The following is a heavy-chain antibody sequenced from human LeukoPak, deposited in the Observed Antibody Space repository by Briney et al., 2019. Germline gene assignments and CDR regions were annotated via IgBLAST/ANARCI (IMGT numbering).Heavy chain of an antibody. D-gene: IGHD2-2*01. Sequence: PGGSLRLSCAASGFTFSIYAMSWVRQAPGKGLEWVSSMSGNGGNTYYADSVKGRFTISRDDSKNTLYLQMNSLRVEDTAVYFCAKDAHPCSSSSCFVWYFDFWGQGTLVTVSS. V-gene: IGHV3-23*01. CDR2: MSGNGGNT. CDR1: GFTFSIYA. CDR3: AKDAHPCSSSSCFVWYFDF. J-gene: IGHJ4*02.